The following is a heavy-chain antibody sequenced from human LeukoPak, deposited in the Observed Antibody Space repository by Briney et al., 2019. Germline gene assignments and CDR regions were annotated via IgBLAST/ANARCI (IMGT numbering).Heavy chain of an antibody. V-gene: IGHV4-61*02. Sequence: TLSLTCIVSGGSISSGSYYWSWIRQPAGKGLEWIGRVFTSGSTDYNPSFKSRVTISVDTSKKQVSLRLSSVTAADTAVYYCARDLPGQYGFDIWGQGTMVTVSS. J-gene: IGHJ3*02. CDR1: GGSISSGSYY. CDR3: ARDLPGQYGFDI. CDR2: VFTSGST. D-gene: IGHD1-14*01.